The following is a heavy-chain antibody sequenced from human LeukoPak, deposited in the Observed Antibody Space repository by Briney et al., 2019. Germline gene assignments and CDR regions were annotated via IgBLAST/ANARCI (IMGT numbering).Heavy chain of an antibody. Sequence: GGSLRLSCAASGFTFSSYDMSWVRQAPGKGLEWVSAISGSGGSTYYADSVKGRFTISRDNSKNTLYLQMNSLRAEDTAVYYCAKVNAGSAKDTAMVTGNWFDPWGQGTLVTVSS. D-gene: IGHD5-18*01. V-gene: IGHV3-23*01. CDR3: AKVNAGSAKDTAMVTGNWFDP. J-gene: IGHJ5*02. CDR1: GFTFSSYD. CDR2: ISGSGGST.